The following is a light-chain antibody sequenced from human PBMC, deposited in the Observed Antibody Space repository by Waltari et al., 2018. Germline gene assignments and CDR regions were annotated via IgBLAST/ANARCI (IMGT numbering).Light chain of an antibody. CDR1: SSDVGKYNL. V-gene: IGLV2-23*02. CDR2: EVT. Sequence: QSALTQPASVSGSPGQSITISCTGTSSDVGKYNLVSWYQQHSGEVPTLMIYEVTKRPSGGSVLLSGSNTGNTASLTISGLQAEDEADYFSCSFAGRDFSVIFGGGTKLTVL. J-gene: IGLJ2*01. CDR3: CSFAGRDFSVI.